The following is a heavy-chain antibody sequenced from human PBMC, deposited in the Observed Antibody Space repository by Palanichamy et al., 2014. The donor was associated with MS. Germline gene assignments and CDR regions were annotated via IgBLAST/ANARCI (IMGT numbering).Heavy chain of an antibody. V-gene: IGHV4-34*01. J-gene: IGHJ2*01. D-gene: IGHD6-19*01. CDR3: ARGRAHPRGSWYFDL. Sequence: QVQLQQWGAGLVKPSETLSLTCGVYGGAFSGYYWNWIRQAPGKGLEWIGEINRSGTTNFNPSLRSRVAISVDTSKSQFSLNLTSVTAADTALYYCARGRAHPRGSWYFDLWGRGTLVTVSS. CDR2: INRSGTT. CDR1: GGAFSGYY.